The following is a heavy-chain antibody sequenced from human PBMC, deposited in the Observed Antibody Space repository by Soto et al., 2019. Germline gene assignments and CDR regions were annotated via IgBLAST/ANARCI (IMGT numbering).Heavy chain of an antibody. D-gene: IGHD6-19*01. CDR1: GFTYTSHF. V-gene: IGHV3-23*01. Sequence: EVQLLESGGDLVQPGGSLRLSCAASGFTYTSHFMSWVRQAPGKGLEWVSQISGSGDSQHYADSVKGRFTISRDNSKNTLHLQMNTLRAEDTAVYYCAKASVPEAGRVKFDYWGQGTLVTVSS. CDR2: ISGSGDSQ. J-gene: IGHJ4*02. CDR3: AKASVPEAGRVKFDY.